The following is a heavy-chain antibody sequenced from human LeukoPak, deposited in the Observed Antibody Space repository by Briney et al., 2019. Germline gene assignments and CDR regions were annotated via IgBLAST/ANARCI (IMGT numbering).Heavy chain of an antibody. CDR1: GFTFSSYA. Sequence: GGSLRLSCAASGFTFSSYAMHWVRQAPGKGLEWVAVISYDGSNKYYADSVKGRFTISRDTSKNTLYLQMNSLRAEDTAVYYCAKDSSLGYCSSTSCYDHGYFDYWGQGTLVTVSS. J-gene: IGHJ4*02. CDR3: AKDSSLGYCSSTSCYDHGYFDY. CDR2: ISYDGSNK. D-gene: IGHD2-2*01. V-gene: IGHV3-30*04.